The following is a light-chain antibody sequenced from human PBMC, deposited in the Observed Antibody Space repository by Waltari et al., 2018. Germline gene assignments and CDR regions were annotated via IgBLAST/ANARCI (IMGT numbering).Light chain of an antibody. Sequence: DIQMTQSHSSLSASVGDRVTITCQASQGINNFLNRYQQRPGKTPDLLIYDASNLETGVPSRFSGSGSGTDFTFTISSVQPEDIATYYCQQHYSLPITFGQGTRLEIK. V-gene: IGKV1-33*01. CDR1: QGINNF. CDR3: QQHYSLPIT. J-gene: IGKJ5*01. CDR2: DAS.